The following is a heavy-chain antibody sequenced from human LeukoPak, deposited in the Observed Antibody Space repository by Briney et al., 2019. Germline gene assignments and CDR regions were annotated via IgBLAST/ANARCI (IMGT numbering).Heavy chain of an antibody. J-gene: IGHJ4*02. Sequence: GGSLRLSCAASGFILSDHYIDWVRQAPGKGLEWVANIKQDGSEKYYVDSVKGRFTISRDNGKNSLYLQMNSLRAEDTAVYYCARYRHLGYWGQGTLVTVSS. CDR1: GFILSDHY. CDR2: IKQDGSEK. V-gene: IGHV3-7*01. CDR3: ARYRHLGY.